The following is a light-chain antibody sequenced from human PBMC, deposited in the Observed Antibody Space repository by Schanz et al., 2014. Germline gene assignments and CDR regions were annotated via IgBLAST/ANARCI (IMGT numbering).Light chain of an antibody. Sequence: QSVLTQPASVSGSPGQSTTISCIGTSSDVGSYDLVSWYQHHPGKAPKIIIFEATERPSGVSNRFSGSKSDNTASLTISGLQSDDEAVYHCSSYAGSSSLLFGGGTKLTVL. CDR3: SSYAGSSSLL. CDR1: SSDVGSYDL. V-gene: IGLV2-23*01. J-gene: IGLJ2*01. CDR2: EAT.